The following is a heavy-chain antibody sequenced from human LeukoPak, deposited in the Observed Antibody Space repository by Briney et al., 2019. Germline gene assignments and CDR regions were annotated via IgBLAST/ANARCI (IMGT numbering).Heavy chain of an antibody. CDR3: AKDPNGDYIGAFDF. D-gene: IGHD4-17*01. J-gene: IGHJ3*01. Sequence: GGSLRLSCAASGFTFSSYGMHWVRQAPGKGLERVPFIRYDGSNKYYADSVKGRFTISRDNSKNTLYLQMNSLRAEDTAVYYCAKDPNGDYIGAFDFWGQGTMVTVSS. CDR2: IRYDGSNK. CDR1: GFTFSSYG. V-gene: IGHV3-30*02.